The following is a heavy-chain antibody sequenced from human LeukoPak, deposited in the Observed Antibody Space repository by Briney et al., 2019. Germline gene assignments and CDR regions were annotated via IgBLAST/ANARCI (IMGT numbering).Heavy chain of an antibody. CDR3: AMMWGELRWERLGRAYYYYYAMDV. CDR1: GGSISSYC. CDR2: IYFIGST. D-gene: IGHD1-26*01. J-gene: IGHJ6*02. V-gene: IGHV4-59*01. Sequence: AETLSLTCPLPGGSISSYCWSWIRQPPGKGLGWLAYIYFIGSTNYNPSLKSRVTISVDSSKTQSSLKLSSVSAADTAVYYCAMMWGELRWERLGRAYYYYYAMDVWGQGTTVTVSS.